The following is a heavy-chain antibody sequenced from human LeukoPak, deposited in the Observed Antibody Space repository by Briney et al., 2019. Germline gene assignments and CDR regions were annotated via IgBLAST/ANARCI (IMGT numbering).Heavy chain of an antibody. V-gene: IGHV1-8*01. CDR3: ARAGYRGYDSDALDV. Sequence: ASVKVSCKASGYTFDDYGINWVRQVPGQGLEWLGWMNGRSGNTGYTEKLEGRLSMTRDTSTTTAYLEVTGLTSEDTAMYFCARAGYRGYDSDALDVWGQGTLVTVSS. CDR2: MNGRSGNT. J-gene: IGHJ3*01. CDR1: GYTFDDYG. D-gene: IGHD5-12*01.